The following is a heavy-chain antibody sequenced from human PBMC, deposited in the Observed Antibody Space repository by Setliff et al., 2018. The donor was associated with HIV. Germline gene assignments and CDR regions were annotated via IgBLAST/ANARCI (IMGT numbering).Heavy chain of an antibody. J-gene: IGHJ4*02. CDR3: ARGHSGNDY. Sequence: GASVKVSCKASGYTFTNYDINWVRQTTGQGLEWMGRMNPNSGNTEYAQQFQGRVTMTRNTSISTAYMELGSLRSEDTAIYYCARGHSGNDYWGQGTLVTVSS. CDR1: GYTFTNYD. D-gene: IGHD1-1*01. CDR2: MNPNSGNT. V-gene: IGHV1-8*02.